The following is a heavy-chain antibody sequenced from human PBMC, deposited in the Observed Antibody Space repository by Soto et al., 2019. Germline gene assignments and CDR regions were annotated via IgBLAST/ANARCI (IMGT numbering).Heavy chain of an antibody. J-gene: IGHJ4*02. CDR3: TRDGYNYIDY. CDR2: IKSDGIST. Sequence: EVQLVESGGGLVQPGGSLRLTCAASGFSFSSYWMDWVRQAPGKGLVWVSRIKSDGISTTYADSGKGRFTISRDNAKNTLYLQMNSLRPEDTAVYLCTRDGYNYIDYWGQGTLVTVSS. V-gene: IGHV3-74*01. D-gene: IGHD5-12*01. CDR1: GFSFSSYW.